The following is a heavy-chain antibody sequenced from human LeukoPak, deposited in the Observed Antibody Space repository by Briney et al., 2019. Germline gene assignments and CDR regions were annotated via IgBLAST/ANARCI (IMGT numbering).Heavy chain of an antibody. V-gene: IGHV1-69*06. J-gene: IGHJ6*03. D-gene: IGHD3-3*01. Sequence: GASVKVSCKASGGTFSSYAISWVRQAPGQGLEWMGGIIPIFGTVNYAQKFQGRVTITADKSTSTAYMELSSLRSEDTAVYYRARSLFRFLEWSYRSYYYYYMDVWGKGTTVTVSS. CDR3: ARSLFRFLEWSYRSYYYYYMDV. CDR2: IIPIFGTV. CDR1: GGTFSSYA.